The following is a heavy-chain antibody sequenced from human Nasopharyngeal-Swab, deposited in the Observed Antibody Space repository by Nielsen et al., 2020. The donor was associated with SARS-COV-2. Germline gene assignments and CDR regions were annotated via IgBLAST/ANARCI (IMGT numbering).Heavy chain of an antibody. J-gene: IGHJ4*02. CDR2: ISWNSGSI. V-gene: IGHV3-9*01. D-gene: IGHD1-26*01. CDR1: GFTFDDYA. Sequence: SLKISCAASGFTFDDYAMHWVRQVPGKGLEWVSGISWNSGSIGFADSVKGRFTISRDNAKNSLYLQMNSLRAEDTAVYYCARDGDYSGWELTDYWGQGALVTVSS. CDR3: ARDGDYSGWELTDY.